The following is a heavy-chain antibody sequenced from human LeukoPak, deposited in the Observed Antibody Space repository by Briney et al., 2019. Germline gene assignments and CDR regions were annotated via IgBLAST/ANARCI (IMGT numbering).Heavy chain of an antibody. V-gene: IGHV4-34*01. D-gene: IGHD3-16*02. CDR2: INHSGST. J-gene: IGHJ4*02. Sequence: SETLSLTCAVYGGSFSGYYWSWIRQPPGKGLEWIGEINHSGSTYYNPSLKSRVTISVDTSKNQFSLKLSSVTAADTAVYYCAFPSADYVWGSYRYRGYYFDYWGQGTLVTVSS. CDR3: AFPSADYVWGSYRYRGYYFDY. CDR1: GGSFSGYY.